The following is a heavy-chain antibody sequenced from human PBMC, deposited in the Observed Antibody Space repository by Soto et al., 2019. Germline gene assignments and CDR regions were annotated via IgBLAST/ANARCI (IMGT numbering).Heavy chain of an antibody. Sequence: EVQLVESGGGLVQPGRSLRLSCVASGFTFDDYAMHWVRQAPGKGLEWVSGISWNSGTMAYADSVKGRFTISRDNAKNYLFLQMNSLRAEDTAFYYCVKDVGTGGTRPGVNAFDIWGQGTKATVSS. J-gene: IGHJ3*02. CDR2: ISWNSGTM. V-gene: IGHV3-9*01. CDR3: VKDVGTGGTRPGVNAFDI. CDR1: GFTFDDYA. D-gene: IGHD2-8*02.